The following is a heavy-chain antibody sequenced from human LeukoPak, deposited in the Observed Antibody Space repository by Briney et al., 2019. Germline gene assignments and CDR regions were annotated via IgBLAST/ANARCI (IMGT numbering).Heavy chain of an antibody. CDR3: ASLPYYYGTDSAISHVDIDY. D-gene: IGHD3-10*01. V-gene: IGHV4-38-2*02. CDR2: AYHAGTP. J-gene: IGHJ4*02. Sequence: MSSETLSLTCTVSGFSISSGYYWGWIRQPPGKGLEWIGSAYHAGTPYYNASVRSRVSVAVDTSKNQFSLRLTSVTAADTAVYYCASLPYYYGTDSAISHVDIDYWGQGTLVTVSS. CDR1: GFSISSGYY.